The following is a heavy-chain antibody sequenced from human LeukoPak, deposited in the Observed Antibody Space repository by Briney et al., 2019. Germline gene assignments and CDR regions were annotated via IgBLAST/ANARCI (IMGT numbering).Heavy chain of an antibody. V-gene: IGHV4-34*01. CDR1: GGSFSDYY. CDR3: ARVPLARVGTFDY. D-gene: IGHD1-26*01. J-gene: IGHJ4*02. Sequence: SETLSLTYAVYGGSFSDYYWNWIRQSPGKGLEWIGEIHHSGSTSYNPSLKSRVTISVDVSKNHFALSLSSVTAADTAIYYCARVPLARVGTFDYWGQGTLVTVSS. CDR2: IHHSGST.